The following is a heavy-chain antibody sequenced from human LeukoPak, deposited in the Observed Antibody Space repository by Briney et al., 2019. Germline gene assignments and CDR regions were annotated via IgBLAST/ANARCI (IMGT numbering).Heavy chain of an antibody. V-gene: IGHV4-39*01. D-gene: IGHD3-10*01. Sequence: SETLSLTCTVSGGSISSSSYYWGWIRQPPGKGLEWIGSIYYSGGTYYNPSLKSRVTISVDTSKNQFSLKLSSVTAADTAVYYCARSMVRGVIGVWFDPWGQGTLVTVSS. CDR1: GGSISSSSYY. J-gene: IGHJ5*02. CDR3: ARSMVRGVIGVWFDP. CDR2: IYYSGGT.